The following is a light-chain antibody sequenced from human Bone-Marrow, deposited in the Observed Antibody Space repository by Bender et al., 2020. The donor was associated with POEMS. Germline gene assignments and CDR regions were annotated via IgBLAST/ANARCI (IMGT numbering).Light chain of an antibody. V-gene: IGLV3-21*02. CDR2: EDT. Sequence: SYVLTQPPSVSVAPGQTARITCGGNNIGRKGVHWYQQKPGQSPVLVIYEDTKRPSRIPARFSGSNSGRTATLTISGTQAMDEADYYCQAWDSRTEVFGGGTKLTVL. CDR3: QAWDSRTEV. J-gene: IGLJ3*02. CDR1: NIGRKG.